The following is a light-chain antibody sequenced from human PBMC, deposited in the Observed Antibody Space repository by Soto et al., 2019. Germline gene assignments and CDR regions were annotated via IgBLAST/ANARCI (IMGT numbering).Light chain of an antibody. J-gene: IGLJ2*01. CDR1: SSNIGSNT. V-gene: IGLV1-44*01. Sequence: QSALTQPPSASGPPGQRVTISCSGSSSNIGSNTVNWYQQLPGTAPKLLIYSNNQRPSGVPDRFSGSKSGTSASLAISGLQSEDEADYYCAAWDDSLNGVVFGGGTKLTVL. CDR2: SNN. CDR3: AAWDDSLNGVV.